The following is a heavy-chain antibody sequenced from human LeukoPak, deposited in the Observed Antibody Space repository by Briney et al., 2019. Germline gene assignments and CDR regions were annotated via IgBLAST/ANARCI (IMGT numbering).Heavy chain of an antibody. J-gene: IGHJ5*02. CDR1: GGTFSSYA. CDR3: ARGGIVVVVAAARYNWFDP. V-gene: IGHV1-69*01. D-gene: IGHD2-15*01. Sequence: SSVKVSCKASGGTFSSYAISWVRQAPGQGLEWMGGTIPIFGTANYAQKFQGRVTITADESTSTAYMELSSLRSEDTAVYYCARGGIVVVVAAARYNWFDPWGQGTLVTVSS. CDR2: TIPIFGTA.